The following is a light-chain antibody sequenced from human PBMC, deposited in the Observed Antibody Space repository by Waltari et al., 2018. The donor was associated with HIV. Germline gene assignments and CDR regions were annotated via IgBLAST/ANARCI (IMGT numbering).Light chain of an antibody. J-gene: IGLJ3*02. Sequence: QSALTQPASVSGSHGQSITISCSGTSSEVGGYNYVSWYQQHPGKAPKLMIYDVNNRPSGVSNRFSGSKSGNTASLTISGLQAEDESDYYCSSYTSSTTWVFGGGTKLTVL. CDR1: SSEVGGYNY. CDR3: SSYTSSTTWV. V-gene: IGLV2-14*03. CDR2: DVN.